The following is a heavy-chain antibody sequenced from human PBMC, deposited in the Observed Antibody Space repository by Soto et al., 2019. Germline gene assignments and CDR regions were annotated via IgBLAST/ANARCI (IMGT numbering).Heavy chain of an antibody. CDR2: ISYYGSDK. J-gene: IGHJ4*02. Sequence: QVQLVESGGGVVQPGRSLRLSCAASGFPFTSYGMHWVREGPDKGLEWVASISYYGSDKYYADYVKGRFTISRDNYKNTMYLKLNSLRPEDTALYYGVGGQYYFDYRGQGTLFIVSS. CDR3: VGGQYYFDY. CDR1: GFPFTSYG. D-gene: IGHD3-10*01. V-gene: IGHV3-30*03.